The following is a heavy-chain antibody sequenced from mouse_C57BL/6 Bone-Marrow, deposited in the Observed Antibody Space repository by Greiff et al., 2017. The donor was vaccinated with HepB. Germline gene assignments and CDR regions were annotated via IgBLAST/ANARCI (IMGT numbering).Heavy chain of an antibody. V-gene: IGHV1-52*01. CDR3: ARSTMVTTGFAY. J-gene: IGHJ3*01. Sequence: QVQLQQPGAELVRPGSSVKLSCKASGYTFTSYWMHWVKQRPIQGLEWIGNIDPSDSETHYNQKFKDKATLTVDKSSSTAYMHLSSLTSEDSAVYYCARSTMVTTGFAYWGQGTLVTVSA. D-gene: IGHD2-2*01. CDR2: IDPSDSET. CDR1: GYTFTSYW.